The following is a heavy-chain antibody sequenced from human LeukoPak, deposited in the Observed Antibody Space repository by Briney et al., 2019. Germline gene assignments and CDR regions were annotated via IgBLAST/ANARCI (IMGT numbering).Heavy chain of an antibody. CDR2: ISPGSTTI. J-gene: IGHJ4*02. CDR3: ARGVDY. Sequence: GGSLRLSCAASGFTFSRHAMSWVRQAPGKGLEWVSYISPGSTTIYYADSVKGRFTISRDNAKNSLYLQMNSLRDEDTAVYYCARGVDYWGQGTLVTVSS. CDR1: GFTFSRHA. V-gene: IGHV3-48*02.